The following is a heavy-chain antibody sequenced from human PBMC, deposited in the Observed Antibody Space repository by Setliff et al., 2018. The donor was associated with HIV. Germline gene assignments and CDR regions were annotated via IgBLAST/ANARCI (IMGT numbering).Heavy chain of an antibody. V-gene: IGHV3-23*01. Sequence: PGGSLRLSCAASGFAFRTYAMGWVRQAAGKGLEWVSTIGAVGSPTFYAEAVKGRFTISKDNSKDTLYLQMTSLRDEDTAVYYCAKVLLFGVDVFDIWGQGTMVTVSS. D-gene: IGHD3-10*02. CDR1: GFAFRTYA. J-gene: IGHJ3*02. CDR2: IGAVGSPT. CDR3: AKVLLFGVDVFDI.